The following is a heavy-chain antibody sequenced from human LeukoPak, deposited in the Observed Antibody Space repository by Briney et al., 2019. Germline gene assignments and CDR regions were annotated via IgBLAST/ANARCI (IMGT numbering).Heavy chain of an antibody. CDR2: ISAYNGNT. Sequence: ETVCSKPCGYASTIDGVSRRRHAPGQGLEWMGWISAYNGNTNYAQKLQGRVTMTTDTSTSTAYMELRSLRSDDTAVYYCARALGSSPLNKDDYWGQGTLVTVSS. J-gene: IGHJ4*02. CDR1: GYASTIDG. D-gene: IGHD7-27*01. V-gene: IGHV1-18*01. CDR3: ARALGSSPLNKDDY.